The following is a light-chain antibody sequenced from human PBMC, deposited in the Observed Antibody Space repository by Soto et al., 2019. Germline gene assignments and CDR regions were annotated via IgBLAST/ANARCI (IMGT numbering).Light chain of an antibody. CDR2: WAS. Sequence: DIVMTQSPDSLAVSLGERATINCKSSQSVLYSSNNKHYLAWYQQKPGQPPKLLIYWASTRESGVPDRFSGSGSETDFTLTISSLQAEDVAVYYCPQYYRPWTFGQGTKVEIK. V-gene: IGKV4-1*01. J-gene: IGKJ1*01. CDR3: PQYYRPWT. CDR1: QSVLYSSNNKHY.